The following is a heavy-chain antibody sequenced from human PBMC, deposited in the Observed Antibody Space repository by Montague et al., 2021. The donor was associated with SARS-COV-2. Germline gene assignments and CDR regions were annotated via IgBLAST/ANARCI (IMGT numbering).Heavy chain of an antibody. Sequence: SETLSLTCTVSGGSISGSTYYWGWIRQAPGKGLEWIGSIFHTGNTYYNPSLGTRVIVSVETSKNQFSVQLNSVTAADTAVYYCARLESSWWFFDYWGQGTLVTVSS. CDR3: ARLESSWWFFDY. D-gene: IGHD2-8*02. J-gene: IGHJ4*02. V-gene: IGHV4-39*01. CDR2: IFHTGNT. CDR1: GGSISGSTYY.